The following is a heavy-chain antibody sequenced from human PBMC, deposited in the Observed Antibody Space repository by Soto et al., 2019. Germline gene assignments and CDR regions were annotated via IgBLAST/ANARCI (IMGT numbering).Heavy chain of an antibody. CDR3: ADRGGAAVGLYYFGY. Sequence: SGPTLVNPTQTLTLTCTFSGFSPSTTGVGVGLIRQPPGKAPQCLALIYWHDYKRYSPSLKIRLTITKDTSKNQVVLTMTNVDPGDSATYYCADRGGAAVGLYYFGYWGPGNQVTVSS. J-gene: IGHJ4*02. CDR1: GFSPSTTGVG. D-gene: IGHD6-13*01. V-gene: IGHV2-5*01. CDR2: IYWHDYK.